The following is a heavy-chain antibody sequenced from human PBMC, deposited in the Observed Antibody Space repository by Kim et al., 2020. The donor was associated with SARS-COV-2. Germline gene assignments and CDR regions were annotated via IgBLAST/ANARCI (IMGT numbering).Heavy chain of an antibody. CDR3: ARAEGATSVLPDY. Sequence: GGSLRLSCAASGFTFSSYSMNWVRQAPGKGLEWVSSISSSSSYIYYADSVKGRFTISRDNAKNSLYLQMNSLRAEDTAVYYCARAEGATSVLPDYWGQGTLVTVSS. V-gene: IGHV3-21*01. D-gene: IGHD1-26*01. CDR2: ISSSSSYI. J-gene: IGHJ4*02. CDR1: GFTFSSYS.